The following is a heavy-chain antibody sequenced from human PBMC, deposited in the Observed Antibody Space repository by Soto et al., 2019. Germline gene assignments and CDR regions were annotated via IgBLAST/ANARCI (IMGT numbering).Heavy chain of an antibody. CDR1: GGTFSSYA. D-gene: IGHD2-2*01. CDR3: ARSQGSSTILAIYYYSAYGMDV. Sequence: QVQLVQSGAEVKKPGSSVKVSCKASGGTFSSYAISWVRQAPGQGLEWMGGIIPISETTNYAQKFQGRVTITADESKSTAYMELSSLRSEATAVYYCARSQGSSTILAIYYYSAYGMDVRGQGPTVTVSS. J-gene: IGHJ6*02. V-gene: IGHV1-69*01. CDR2: IIPISETT.